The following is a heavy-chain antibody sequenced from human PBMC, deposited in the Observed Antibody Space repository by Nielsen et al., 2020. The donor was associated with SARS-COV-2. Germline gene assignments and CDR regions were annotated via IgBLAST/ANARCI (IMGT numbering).Heavy chain of an antibody. Sequence: ASVKVSCKASGYTFTSYDINWVRQATGQGLEWMGWMNPNSGNTGYAQKFQGWVTMTRDTSISTAYMELSRLRSDDTAVYYCATSPGDYYGMDVWGQGTTVTVSS. CDR1: GYTFTSYD. J-gene: IGHJ6*02. D-gene: IGHD3-10*01. CDR2: MNPNSGNT. V-gene: IGHV1-8*01. CDR3: ATSPGDYYGMDV.